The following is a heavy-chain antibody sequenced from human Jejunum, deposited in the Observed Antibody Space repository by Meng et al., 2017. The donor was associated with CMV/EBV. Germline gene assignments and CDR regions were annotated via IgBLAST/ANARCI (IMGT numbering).Heavy chain of an antibody. Sequence: SGFTFSDYGVSWVRQAPGKGLGWVALIRSSGYTGTAGYAASVKGRFTVSRDDSESVAYLQMNSLKTDDTAVYYCTRDRGVVSPPDFWGQGTLVTVSS. D-gene: IGHD2-2*01. J-gene: IGHJ4*02. V-gene: IGHV3-49*04. CDR3: TRDRGVVSPPDF. CDR2: IRSSGYTGTA. CDR1: GFTFSDYG.